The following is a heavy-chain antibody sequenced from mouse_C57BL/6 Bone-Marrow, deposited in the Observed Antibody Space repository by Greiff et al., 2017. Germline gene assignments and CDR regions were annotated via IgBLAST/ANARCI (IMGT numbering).Heavy chain of an antibody. D-gene: IGHD1-1*01. CDR3: ASPPYYYGGFDD. V-gene: IGHV1-55*01. CDR1: GYTFTSYW. CDR2: IYPGSGST. J-gene: IGHJ2*01. Sequence: VQLQQPGAELVKPGASVKMSCKASGYTFTSYWITWVKQRPGQGLEWIGDIYPGSGSTNYNEKFKSKATLTVDTSSSTAYMQLSSLTSEDSAVYYCASPPYYYGGFDDWGQGTTLTVSS.